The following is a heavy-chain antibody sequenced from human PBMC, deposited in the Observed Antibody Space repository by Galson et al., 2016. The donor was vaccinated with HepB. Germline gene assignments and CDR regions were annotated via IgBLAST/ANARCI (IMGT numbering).Heavy chain of an antibody. CDR3: AKAGYYYDSSGLDMDV. CDR2: ISYDGSNK. J-gene: IGHJ6*03. D-gene: IGHD3-22*01. CDR1: GFTFSSYG. V-gene: IGHV3-30*18. Sequence: SLRLSCAASGFTFSSYGMHWVRQAPGKGLEWVAVISYDGSNKYYADSVKGRFTISRDNSKNTLYLQKNSLRAEDTAVYYCAKAGYYYDSSGLDMDVWGKGTTVTVSS.